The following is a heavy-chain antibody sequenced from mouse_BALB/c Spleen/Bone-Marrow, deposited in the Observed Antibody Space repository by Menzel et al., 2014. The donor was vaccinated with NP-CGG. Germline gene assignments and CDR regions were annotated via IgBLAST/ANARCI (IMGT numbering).Heavy chain of an antibody. Sequence: GELKESGASVKISCKATGYTFSSYWIEWVKQRPGHGLEWIGEILPGSGRTNYNEKFKGKATFTADTSSNTAYMQLSSLTSEDSAVYYCARGNPFDFWGQGTTLTVSS. CDR2: ILPGSGRT. CDR3: ARGNPFDF. V-gene: IGHV1-9*01. CDR1: GYTFSSYW. J-gene: IGHJ2*01.